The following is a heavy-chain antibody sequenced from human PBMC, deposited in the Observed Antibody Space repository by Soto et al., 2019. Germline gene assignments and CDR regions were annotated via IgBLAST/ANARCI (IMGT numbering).Heavy chain of an antibody. CDR2: INAGNGST. V-gene: IGHV1-3*01. Sequence: ASVQVSCKASGYTFTSYAMHWVRQAPGHRLEWMGWINAGNGSTKYSQKFQGRVTITRDTSASTAYMELNSLRSEDTAVYYCAYELVCVGAGINPAPYYYYGMAVWGQGIMVTVSS. D-gene: IGHD6-13*01. CDR3: AYELVCVGAGINPAPYYYYGMAV. CDR1: GYTFTSYA. J-gene: IGHJ6*02.